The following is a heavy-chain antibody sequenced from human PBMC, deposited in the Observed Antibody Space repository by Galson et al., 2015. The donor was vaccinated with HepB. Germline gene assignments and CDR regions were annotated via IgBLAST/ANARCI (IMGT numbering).Heavy chain of an antibody. Sequence: SLRLSCAASGFTYINYAIHWVRQAPGKGLEWVSTISGPGDNTYYADSVKGRFTISRDNSKSTVYLQMNSLRAGDTAVYYCTREGVSSNGWYADSWGQGTLVTVSS. CDR1: GFTYINYA. V-gene: IGHV3-23*01. D-gene: IGHD6-19*01. CDR2: ISGPGDNT. J-gene: IGHJ4*02. CDR3: TREGVSSNGWYADS.